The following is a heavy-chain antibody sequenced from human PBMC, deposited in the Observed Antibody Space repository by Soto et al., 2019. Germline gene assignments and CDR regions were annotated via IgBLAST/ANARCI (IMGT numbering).Heavy chain of an antibody. CDR2: IYPSGSST. V-gene: IGHV1-46*01. CDR1: GYIFTNYY. D-gene: IGHD6-19*01. CDR3: ARGIAVAIHAGIDS. J-gene: IGHJ4*02. Sequence: ASVKVSCKASGYIFTNYYIHWVRQAPGQGLEWMGLIYPSGSSTSYTQKFQGRVTMTRDTSTSTVHMELSSLRAEDTAVYYCARGIAVAIHAGIDSRRQGTLVTVSS.